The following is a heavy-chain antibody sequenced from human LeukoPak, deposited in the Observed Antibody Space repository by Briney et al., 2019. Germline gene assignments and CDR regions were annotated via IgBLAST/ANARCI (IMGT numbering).Heavy chain of an antibody. CDR2: IVVGSGNT. Sequence: SVKVSCKASGFTFTSSAMQWVRQARGQRLEWIGWIVVGSGNTNYAQKFQERVTITRDMSTRTAYMELSSLRSEDTAVYYCAAQPHDYDYVWGSYRWSDAFDIWGQGTMVTVSS. CDR1: GFTFTSSA. J-gene: IGHJ3*02. D-gene: IGHD3-16*02. CDR3: AAQPHDYDYVWGSYRWSDAFDI. V-gene: IGHV1-58*02.